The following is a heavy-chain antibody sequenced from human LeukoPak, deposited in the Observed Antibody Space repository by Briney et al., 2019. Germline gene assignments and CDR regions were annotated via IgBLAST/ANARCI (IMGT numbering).Heavy chain of an antibody. CDR2: INPSGGST. CDR1: GYTFTSYY. D-gene: IGHD3-22*01. J-gene: IGHJ5*02. CDR3: ARDGDDSSGYYGNWFDP. Sequence: ASVKVSCKASGYTFTSYYMHWVRQAPGQGLEWMGIINPSGGSTSYAQKFQGRVTMTRDTSTSTVYMELSSLRSEDTAVYYCARDGDDSSGYYGNWFDPWGQGTLVTVSS. V-gene: IGHV1-46*01.